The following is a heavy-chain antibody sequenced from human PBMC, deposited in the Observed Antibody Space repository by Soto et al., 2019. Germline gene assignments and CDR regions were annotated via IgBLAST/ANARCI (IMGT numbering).Heavy chain of an antibody. CDR3: ARFRRITIFGVGSEDYYYYGMDV. Sequence: ASVKVSCKASGYTFTSYGISWVRQAPGQGLEWMGWISAYNGNTNYAQKLQGGVTMTTDTSTSTAYMELRSLRSDDTAVYYCARFRRITIFGVGSEDYYYYGMDVWGQGTTVTVSS. CDR2: ISAYNGNT. J-gene: IGHJ6*02. D-gene: IGHD3-3*01. CDR1: GYTFTSYG. V-gene: IGHV1-18*04.